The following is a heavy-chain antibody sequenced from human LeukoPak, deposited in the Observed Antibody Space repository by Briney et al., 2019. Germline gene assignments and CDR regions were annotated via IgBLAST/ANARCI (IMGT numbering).Heavy chain of an antibody. D-gene: IGHD2-2*01. J-gene: IGHJ4*02. CDR3: AKLRDRVPAATFDY. CDR2: ISGSGDSS. V-gene: IGHV3-23*01. CDR1: GFTFSNYA. Sequence: GGSLRLSCAASGFTFSNYAMSWVRQAPGKGLEWVSAISGSGDSSYYVDSVKGRFTISRDNSKNTLHLQMNSLRAEDTAVYYCAKLRDRVPAATFDYWGQGTLVTVSS.